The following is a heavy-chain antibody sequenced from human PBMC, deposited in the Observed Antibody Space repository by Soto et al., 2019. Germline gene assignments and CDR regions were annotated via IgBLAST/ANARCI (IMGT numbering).Heavy chain of an antibody. Sequence: ASVKVSCKASGYTFTTYGISWVRQAPGQGLEWMGWISAYSGSTKFAQKLQGRVTMTTDTSTTTAYMELRSLTSDDTAVYYCARDFTKSSSWPYYYDYWGQGTLVTVSS. CDR2: ISAYSGST. CDR1: GYTFTTYG. D-gene: IGHD6-13*01. CDR3: ARDFTKSSSWPYYYDY. J-gene: IGHJ4*02. V-gene: IGHV1-18*01.